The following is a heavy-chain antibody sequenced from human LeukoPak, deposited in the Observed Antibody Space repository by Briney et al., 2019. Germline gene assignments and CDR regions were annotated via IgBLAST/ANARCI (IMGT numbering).Heavy chain of an antibody. V-gene: IGHV3-11*05. CDR2: ISSSSSYT. CDR3: ARVLRYYDSSGYVDH. J-gene: IGHJ4*02. D-gene: IGHD3-22*01. CDR1: GFTFSDYY. Sequence: PGGSLRLSCAASGFTFSDYYMSWIRQAPGKGLEWVSYISSSSSYTNYADSVKGRFTISRDNAKNSLYLQMNSLRAEDTAVYYCARVLRYYDSSGYVDHWGQGTLVTVSS.